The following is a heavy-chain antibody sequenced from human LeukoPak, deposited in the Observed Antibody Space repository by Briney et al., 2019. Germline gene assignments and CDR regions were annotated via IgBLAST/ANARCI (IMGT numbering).Heavy chain of an antibody. J-gene: IGHJ4*02. CDR1: GFTFSSYG. V-gene: IGHV3-33*06. CDR3: AKEHSVMVYAVDY. D-gene: IGHD2-8*01. Sequence: GGSLRLSCAASGFTFSSYGMHWVRQAPGKGLEWVAAIWYDGSNKYYADSVKGRFTISRDNSKNTLYLQMNSLRAEDTAVYYCAKEHSVMVYAVDYWGQGTLVTVSS. CDR2: IWYDGSNK.